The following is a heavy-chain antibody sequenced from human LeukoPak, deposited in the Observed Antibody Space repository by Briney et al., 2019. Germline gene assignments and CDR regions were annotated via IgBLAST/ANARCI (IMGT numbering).Heavy chain of an antibody. J-gene: IGHJ4*02. V-gene: IGHV3-74*01. Sequence: GGSLRLSCAAPGFTFSRYWMRSVRQAPGKRLGRVSRIKSDGSGTSSADSLKGRFTISRDNDKNTLHMQMNSLRAEDTALYYCARVGAAAGALDYWGRGTLVSVSS. D-gene: IGHD6-13*01. CDR2: IKSDGSGT. CDR1: GFTFSRYW. CDR3: ARVGAAAGALDY.